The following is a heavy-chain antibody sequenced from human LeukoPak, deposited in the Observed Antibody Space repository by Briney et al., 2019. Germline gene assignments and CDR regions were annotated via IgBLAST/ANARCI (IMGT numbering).Heavy chain of an antibody. J-gene: IGHJ5*02. CDR3: ARDHRSITMVRGGLTWFDP. CDR2: ISAYNGNT. CDR1: GYTFTSYG. V-gene: IGHV1-18*01. D-gene: IGHD3-10*01. Sequence: ASVKVSCKASGYTFTSYGISWVRQAPGQGLEWMGWISAYNGNTNYAQKLQGRVTMTTDTSTSTAYMGLRSLRSDDTAVYYCARDHRSITMVRGGLTWFDPWGQGTLVTVSS.